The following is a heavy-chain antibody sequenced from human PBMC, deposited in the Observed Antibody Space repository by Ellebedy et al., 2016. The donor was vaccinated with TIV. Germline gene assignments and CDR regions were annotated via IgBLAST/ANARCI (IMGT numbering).Heavy chain of an antibody. Sequence: AASVKVSCKASADTLTSYTLNWVRQPPGQELEWMGLIVPMVGTTIYAQRFQGRFTITADDSTGAGYMEMRSLTAEDTAVNCCARTDFDGCDHQIDYWGQGTLVTVSS. CDR2: IVPMVGTT. CDR3: ARTDFDGCDHQIDY. D-gene: IGHD3-9*01. J-gene: IGHJ4*02. V-gene: IGHV1-69*13. CDR1: ADTLTSYT.